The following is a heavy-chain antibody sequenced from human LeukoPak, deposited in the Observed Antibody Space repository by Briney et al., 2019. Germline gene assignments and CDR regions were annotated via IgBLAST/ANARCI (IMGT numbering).Heavy chain of an antibody. D-gene: IGHD1-26*01. V-gene: IGHV1-2*02. CDR3: ARDRSVGATDDAFDI. J-gene: IGHJ3*02. CDR1: GYTFTGYY. Sequence: ASVKVSCKASGYTFTGYYMHWVRQAPGQGLEWMGWINPNSGGTNYAQRFQGRVTMTRDTSFSTGYMELNRLKSDDTAIYYCARDRSVGATDDAFDIWGPGTMVTVSS. CDR2: INPNSGGT.